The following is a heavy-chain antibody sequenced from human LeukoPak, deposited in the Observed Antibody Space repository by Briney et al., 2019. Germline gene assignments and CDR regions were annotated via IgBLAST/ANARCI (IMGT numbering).Heavy chain of an antibody. V-gene: IGHV4-61*02. CDR1: GGSINSGSYY. D-gene: IGHD6-6*01. CDR2: IYTSGST. Sequence: PSQTLSLTCTVSGGSINSGSYYWSWIRQPAGKGLEWIGRIYTSGSTNYNPSLKSRVTMSVDTSKNQFSLKVSSVTAADTAVYYCARSARTSSIAARPHYYYYYMDVWGKGTTATVSS. J-gene: IGHJ6*03. CDR3: ARSARTSSIAARPHYYYYYMDV.